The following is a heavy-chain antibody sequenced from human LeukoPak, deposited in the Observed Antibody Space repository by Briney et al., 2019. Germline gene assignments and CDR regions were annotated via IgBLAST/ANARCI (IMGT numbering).Heavy chain of an antibody. Sequence: SETLSLTCTASGCSISSYYWSWIRQPPGKGLEWIGYIYYSGSTNYNPSLKSRVTISVDTSKNQFSLKLSSVTAADTAEYYCARDPRIAAAGTSRGDYYYYGMDVWGQGTTVTVSS. CDR2: IYYSGST. V-gene: IGHV4-59*01. D-gene: IGHD6-13*01. CDR1: GCSISSYY. CDR3: ARDPRIAAAGTSRGDYYYYGMDV. J-gene: IGHJ6*02.